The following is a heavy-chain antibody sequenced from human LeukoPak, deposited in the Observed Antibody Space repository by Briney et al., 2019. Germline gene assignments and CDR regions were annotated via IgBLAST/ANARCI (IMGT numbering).Heavy chain of an antibody. J-gene: IGHJ3*02. CDR3: ARAVGYGAASYGFDT. CDR2: VIRDGTGT. CDR1: DFNLTTKV. Sequence: GGSLTLSYAAADFNLTTKVMHWVRHAAGKGLVWVSRVIRDGTGTDYADSVKGRFAISRDSAKNTLYLQMNSLRAEDTAVYYCARAVGYGAASYGFDTWGQGTMVTVSS. V-gene: IGHV3-74*01. D-gene: IGHD3-10*01.